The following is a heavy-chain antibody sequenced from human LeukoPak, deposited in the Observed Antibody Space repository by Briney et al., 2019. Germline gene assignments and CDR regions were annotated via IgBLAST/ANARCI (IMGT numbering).Heavy chain of an antibody. D-gene: IGHD1-26*01. CDR3: TRGGSADPFEH. CDR1: GGSISSSSYY. Sequence: SETLSLTCTVSGGSISSSSYYWSWIRQPAGKGLEWIGRIYTSGSTNYNPSLKSRVTISVDTSKNQFSLKLNSVTAADTAVYYCTRGGSADPFEHWGQGTLVTVSS. J-gene: IGHJ4*02. CDR2: IYTSGST. V-gene: IGHV4-61*02.